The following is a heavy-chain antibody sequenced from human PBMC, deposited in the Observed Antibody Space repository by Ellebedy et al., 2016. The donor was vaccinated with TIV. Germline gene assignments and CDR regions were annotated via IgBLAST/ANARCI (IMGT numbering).Heavy chain of an antibody. CDR3: AREMSTTLRYFDRVSFYGMDV. V-gene: IGHV1-69*04. Sequence: SVKVSXXASGGPFSSIAITWVRQAPGQGLEWMGRIIPVLSTTNYSQKFQARLTITADRSTSTAYMELRSLRSEDTAVYYCAREMSTTLRYFDRVSFYGMDVWGQGATVIVSS. J-gene: IGHJ6*02. CDR1: GGPFSSIA. CDR2: IIPVLSTT. D-gene: IGHD3-9*01.